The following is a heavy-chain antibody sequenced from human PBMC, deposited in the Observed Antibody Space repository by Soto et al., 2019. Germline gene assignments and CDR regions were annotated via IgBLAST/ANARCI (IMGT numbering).Heavy chain of an antibody. CDR1: GGSISSSSHF. CDR2: IYYSGST. D-gene: IGHD6-13*01. J-gene: IGHJ4*02. V-gene: IGHV4-39*01. Sequence: QLQLQESGPGLVKPSETLSLTCTVSGGSISSSSHFWGWIRQPPGKGLEWIGSIYYSGSTYSNPSLKSRVTISVDTSKNQFSLKLNFVTAADTAVYYCAILQQQLVLWGQGTLVTVSS. CDR3: AILQQQLVL.